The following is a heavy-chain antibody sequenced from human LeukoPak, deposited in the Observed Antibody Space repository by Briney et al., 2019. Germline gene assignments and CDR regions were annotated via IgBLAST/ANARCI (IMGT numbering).Heavy chain of an antibody. V-gene: IGHV1-69*04. D-gene: IGHD6-13*01. J-gene: IGHJ6*02. Sequence: RASVKVSCKASGGTFSGYAISWVRQAPGQGLEWMGRIIPILGIANYAQKFQGRVTITADKSTSTAYMELSSLRSEDTAVYHCARGTIAAAGIRAYYGMDVWGQGATVTVSS. CDR3: ARGTIAAAGIRAYYGMDV. CDR2: IIPILGIA. CDR1: GGTFSGYA.